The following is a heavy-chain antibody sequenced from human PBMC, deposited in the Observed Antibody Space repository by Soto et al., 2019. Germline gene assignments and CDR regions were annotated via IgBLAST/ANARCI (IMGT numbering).Heavy chain of an antibody. CDR1: GFTFSSYW. V-gene: IGHV3-7*01. D-gene: IGHD3-3*01. CDR2: IKQDGSEK. Sequence: GGSLRLSCAASGFTFSSYWMSWVRQAPGKGLEWVANIKQDGSEKYYVDSVKGRFTISRDSAKNSLYLQMNSLRAEDTAVYYCARARYDFWSGYYAGNWFDPWGQGTLVTVSS. CDR3: ARARYDFWSGYYAGNWFDP. J-gene: IGHJ5*02.